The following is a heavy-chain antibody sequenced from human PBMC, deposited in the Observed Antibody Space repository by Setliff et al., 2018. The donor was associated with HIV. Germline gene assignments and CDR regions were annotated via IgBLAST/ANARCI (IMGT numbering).Heavy chain of an antibody. CDR3: AKTPSNWGITGGMDV. V-gene: IGHV3-43*01. CDR1: GFAFGDHT. Sequence: PGESLKISCAASGFAFGDHTVHWVRQFPGKGLEWVALITWDSTITDYSESVKGRFTISRDNSQSSLYLQMNSLKTEDSALYHCAKTPSNWGITGGMDVWGQGTTVTVSS. D-gene: IGHD7-27*01. J-gene: IGHJ6*02. CDR2: ITWDSTIT.